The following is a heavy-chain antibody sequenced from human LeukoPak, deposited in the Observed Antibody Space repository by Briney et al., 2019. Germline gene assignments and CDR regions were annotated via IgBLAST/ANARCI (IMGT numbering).Heavy chain of an antibody. CDR2: INHSGST. V-gene: IGHV4-34*01. CDR3: ARDLCTNGVCYRYFDY. CDR1: GGSFSGYY. D-gene: IGHD2-8*01. J-gene: IGHJ4*02. Sequence: SETLSLTCAAYGGSFSGYYWSWIRQPPGKGLEWIGEINHSGSTNYNPSLKSRVTISVDTSKNQFSLKLSSVTAADTAVYYCARDLCTNGVCYRYFDYWGQGTLVTVSS.